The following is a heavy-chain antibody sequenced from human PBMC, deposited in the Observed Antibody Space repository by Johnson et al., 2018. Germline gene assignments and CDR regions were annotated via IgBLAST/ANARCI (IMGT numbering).Heavy chain of an antibody. D-gene: IGHD3-22*01. CDR1: GYSFTSYW. CDR3: ATMTSGYSTTIAFAI. J-gene: IGHJ3*02. V-gene: IGHV5-51*03. CDR2: IYPGDSDT. Sequence: EVQLVESGAEVKKXGESLKIXCKGSGYSFTSYWIGWVRQMPGKGLEWMGIIYPGDSDTRYSPSFQGQVTISADKSTSTAYLQWSSLKASDTALYYCATMTSGYSTTIAFAIWGQGTMVTVSS.